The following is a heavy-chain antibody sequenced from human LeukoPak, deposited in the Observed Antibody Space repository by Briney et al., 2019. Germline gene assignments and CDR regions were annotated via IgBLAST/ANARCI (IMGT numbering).Heavy chain of an antibody. CDR1: GFTFDDYA. J-gene: IGHJ3*02. CDR3: AKALRYFDWLDPAFDI. V-gene: IGHV3-9*01. CDR2: ISWNSGSI. D-gene: IGHD3-9*01. Sequence: GGSLRLSCAASGFTFDDYAMHWVRQAPGKGLEWVSGISWNSGSIGYADSVKGRFTISRDNAKNSLYLQMNSLRAEDTALYYCAKALRYFDWLDPAFDIWGQGTVVTVSS.